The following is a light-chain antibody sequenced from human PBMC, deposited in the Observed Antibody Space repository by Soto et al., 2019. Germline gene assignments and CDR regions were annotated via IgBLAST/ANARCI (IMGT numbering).Light chain of an antibody. CDR3: LQSPHLPLT. CDR2: EVS. CDR1: QSLLSSSGKTH. Sequence: VVMTQTPLSLSVTPGQPASISCKSSQSLLSSSGKTHLYWYLQRPGQPPQLLIYEVSSRFSGVSDRFSGSGSGTDFTLKISRVEAEDVGVYYCLQSPHLPLTFGGGTKVEIK. J-gene: IGKJ4*01. V-gene: IGKV2-29*03.